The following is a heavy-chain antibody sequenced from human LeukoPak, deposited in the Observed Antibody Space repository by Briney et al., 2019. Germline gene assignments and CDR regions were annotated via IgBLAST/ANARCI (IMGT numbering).Heavy chain of an antibody. CDR3: ARVPYDLWSGPPLVGMDV. D-gene: IGHD3-3*01. Sequence: GSVKVSCKASGYTFTSYGISWVRQAPGQGLEWMGWISAYNGNTNYAQKLQGRVTMTTDTSTSTAYMELRSLRSDDTAVYYCARVPYDLWSGPPLVGMDVWGQGTTVTVSS. CDR1: GYTFTSYG. CDR2: ISAYNGNT. V-gene: IGHV1-18*01. J-gene: IGHJ6*02.